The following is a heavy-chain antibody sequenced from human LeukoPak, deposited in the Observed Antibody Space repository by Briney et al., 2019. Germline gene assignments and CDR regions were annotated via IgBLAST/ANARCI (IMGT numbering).Heavy chain of an antibody. D-gene: IGHD5-18*01. CDR2: IRYDGSNK. CDR3: AKDAYGYGDRWFDP. CDR1: GFTFSSYG. Sequence: GGSLRLSCAASGFTFSSYGMHWVRQAPGKGLEWVAFIRYDGSNKYYADSVKGRFTISRDNSKNTLYLQMDSLRAEDTAVYYCAKDAYGYGDRWFDPWGQGTLVTVSS. J-gene: IGHJ5*02. V-gene: IGHV3-30*02.